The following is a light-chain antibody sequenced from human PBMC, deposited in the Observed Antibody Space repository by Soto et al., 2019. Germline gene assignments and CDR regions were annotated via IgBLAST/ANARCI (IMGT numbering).Light chain of an antibody. CDR2: EVS. CDR3: NSYAGDSKLV. Sequence: QSALTQPPSASGSPGQSVTISCTGTSSDVGGYNYVSWYQQHPGKAPKLVIYEVSKRPSGVPDRFSGSKSGNTASLTVSGLQAEDEADYYCNSYAGDSKLVFVGVTKVTVL. CDR1: SSDVGGYNY. J-gene: IGLJ2*01. V-gene: IGLV2-8*01.